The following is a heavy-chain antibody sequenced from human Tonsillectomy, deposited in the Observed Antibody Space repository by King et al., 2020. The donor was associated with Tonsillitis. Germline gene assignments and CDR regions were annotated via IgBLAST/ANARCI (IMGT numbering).Heavy chain of an antibody. D-gene: IGHD5-18*01. CDR1: GYSISSGYC. Sequence: HVQLQESGPGLVKPSETLSLTCTVSGYSISSGYCWGWIRQPPGKGLEWIGSIHHNGKTYSNPSLKRRLTISVDTSNNQFSLKLSSVIAADTAVYYCARGIQMWLLGGGFDYWGLGTLFTVSS. J-gene: IGHJ4*02. V-gene: IGHV4-38-2*02. CDR3: ARGIQMWLLGGGFDY. CDR2: IHHNGKT.